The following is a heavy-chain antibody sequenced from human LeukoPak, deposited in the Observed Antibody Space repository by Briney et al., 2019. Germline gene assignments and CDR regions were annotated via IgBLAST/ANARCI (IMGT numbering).Heavy chain of an antibody. Sequence: GGSLRLSCAASGFTFSSYAMSWVRQAPGKGLEWVSYISGSGTTILYADSVKGRLTISRDNAKNSVYLQMNSLRAEDTALYYCARDRGPAGYLDYWGQGTLVTVSS. V-gene: IGHV3-48*04. CDR3: ARDRGPAGYLDY. D-gene: IGHD3-22*01. J-gene: IGHJ4*02. CDR1: GFTFSSYA. CDR2: ISGSGTTI.